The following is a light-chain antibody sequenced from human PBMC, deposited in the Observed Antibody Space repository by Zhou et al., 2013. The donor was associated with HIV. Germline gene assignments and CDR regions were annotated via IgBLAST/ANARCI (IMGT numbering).Light chain of an antibody. J-gene: IGKJ2*01. V-gene: IGKV3-20*01. CDR3: QQYGGSPMFT. CDR1: QSLASDF. Sequence: EIVLTQSPDTLSLSPGESATLSCRASQSLASDFLAWYQQRGGQAPRLLIYGTSSRAAGTPDRFSGGGSGTDFTLTISRLEPEDFAMYYCQQYGGSPMFTFGQGYHAGDQ. CDR2: GTS.